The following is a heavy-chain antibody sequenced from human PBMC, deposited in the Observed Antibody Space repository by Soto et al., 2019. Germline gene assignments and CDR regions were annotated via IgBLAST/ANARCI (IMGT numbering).Heavy chain of an antibody. D-gene: IGHD3-3*01. Sequence: QVQLVESGGGVVQPGRSLRLSCAASGFTFSSYGMHWVRQAPGKGLEWVAVISYDGSNKYYADSVKGRFTISRDNSKNTLYLQMNSLRAEDTAVYYCAKERWGYYDFWSGYPAQPFRQWGQGTLVTVSS. CDR2: ISYDGSNK. V-gene: IGHV3-30*18. J-gene: IGHJ4*02. CDR1: GFTFSSYG. CDR3: AKERWGYYDFWSGYPAQPFRQ.